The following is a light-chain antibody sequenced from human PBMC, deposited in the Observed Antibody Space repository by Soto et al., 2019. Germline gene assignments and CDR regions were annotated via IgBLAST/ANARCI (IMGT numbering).Light chain of an antibody. CDR2: DVT. CDR3: CSYAGSYSWV. V-gene: IGLV2-11*01. Sequence: QSALTQPRSVSGSPGQSVTISCTGTSSDVGGYEYVSWYQQHPGKAPKFMIYDVTKRPSGVPDRFSGSKSGNTASLTISGLRGEDGADYSCCSYAGSYSWVFGGGPQLPAL. J-gene: IGLJ7*02. CDR1: SSDVGGYEY.